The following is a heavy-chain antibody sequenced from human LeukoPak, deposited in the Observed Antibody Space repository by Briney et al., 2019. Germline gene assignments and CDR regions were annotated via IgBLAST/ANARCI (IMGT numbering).Heavy chain of an antibody. Sequence: SETLSLTCAVYGGSFSGYYWSWIRQPPGEGLEWIGEINHSGSTNYNPSLKSRVTISVDTSKNQFSLKLSSVTAADTAVYYCARGLYYYDTHGYWGQGTLVTVSS. CDR2: INHSGST. CDR1: GGSFSGYY. J-gene: IGHJ4*02. CDR3: ARGLYYYDTHGY. D-gene: IGHD3-22*01. V-gene: IGHV4-34*01.